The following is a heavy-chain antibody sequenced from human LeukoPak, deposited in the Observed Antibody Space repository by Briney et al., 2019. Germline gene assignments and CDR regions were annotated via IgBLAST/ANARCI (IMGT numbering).Heavy chain of an antibody. Sequence: GGSLRLSCAASGFTLDSHGMHWVRQAPGKGLEWVAVISYDGSNKYYADSVKGRFTISRDNSKNTLYLQMDSPRAEDTAVYYCARDYDIFTGYSNGYYFDYWGQGTLVPVSS. D-gene: IGHD3-9*01. CDR3: ARDYDIFTGYSNGYYFDY. CDR1: GFTLDSHG. V-gene: IGHV3-30*03. CDR2: ISYDGSNK. J-gene: IGHJ4*02.